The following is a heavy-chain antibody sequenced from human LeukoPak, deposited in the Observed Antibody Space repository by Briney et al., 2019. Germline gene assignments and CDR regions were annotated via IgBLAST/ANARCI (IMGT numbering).Heavy chain of an antibody. D-gene: IGHD3-22*01. J-gene: IGHJ3*02. CDR3: ARDNYYDSSGSAFDI. CDR1: GYTFTSYG. V-gene: IGHV1-18*01. CDR2: ISAYNGNT. Sequence: GASVKVSCKASGYTFTSYGISWVRQAPGQGLEWMGWISAYNGNTNYAQKLQGRVTMTTDTSTSTAYMELRSLRSDDTAVYYCARDNYYDSSGSAFDIWGQGTMVTVSS.